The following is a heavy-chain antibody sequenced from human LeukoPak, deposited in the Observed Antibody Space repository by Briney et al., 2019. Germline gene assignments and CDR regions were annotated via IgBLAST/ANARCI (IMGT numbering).Heavy chain of an antibody. CDR1: GGSFSGYY. Sequence: SETLSLTCAVYGGSFSGYYWGWIRQSPGKGLEWIGEINHNGGTNYNPSLKSRVTISVDTSNNQFSLKLSSVTAADTAVYYCARPSTALHGSGSGGFDYWGQGTLVTVSS. D-gene: IGHD3-10*01. CDR3: ARPSTALHGSGSGGFDY. CDR2: INHNGGT. V-gene: IGHV4-34*01. J-gene: IGHJ4*02.